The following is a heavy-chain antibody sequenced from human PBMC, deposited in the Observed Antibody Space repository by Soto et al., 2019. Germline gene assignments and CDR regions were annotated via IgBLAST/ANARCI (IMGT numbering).Heavy chain of an antibody. CDR2: INHSGST. D-gene: IGHD3-3*01. Sequence: PSETLSLTCAVYGGSFSGYYWSWIRQPPGKGLEWIGEINHSGSTNYNPSLKSRVTISVDTSKNQFSLKLSSVTAADTAVYYCARERGITIFGVVITHYGMDVWGQGTTVTVSS. J-gene: IGHJ6*02. V-gene: IGHV4-34*01. CDR1: GGSFSGYY. CDR3: ARERGITIFGVVITHYGMDV.